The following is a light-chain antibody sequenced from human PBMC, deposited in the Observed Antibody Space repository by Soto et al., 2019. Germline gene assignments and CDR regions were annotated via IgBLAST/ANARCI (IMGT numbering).Light chain of an antibody. J-gene: IGKJ1*01. Sequence: EILLTQSPATLSLYPGQRATLSCRASQSLGTFLAWYQQIPGQAARLLIYDASYRATGTPARFSGSGSGTDFTLTISSLEPEDFAVYYCQHRVTWPWTYGQGTKVEI. V-gene: IGKV3-11*01. CDR1: QSLGTF. CDR2: DAS. CDR3: QHRVTWPWT.